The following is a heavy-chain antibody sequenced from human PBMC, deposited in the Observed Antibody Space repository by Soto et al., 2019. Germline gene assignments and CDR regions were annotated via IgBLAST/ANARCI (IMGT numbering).Heavy chain of an antibody. J-gene: IGHJ5*02. CDR2: IYPGDSDT. V-gene: IGHV5-51*01. Sequence: GESLKISCKGSGYSFTSYWIGWVRQMPVKGLEWMGIIYPGDSDTRYSPSFQGQVTISADKSISTAYLQWSSLKASDTAMYYCARSVGATFFNSWFDPWGQGTLVTVSS. D-gene: IGHD1-26*01. CDR1: GYSFTSYW. CDR3: ARSVGATFFNSWFDP.